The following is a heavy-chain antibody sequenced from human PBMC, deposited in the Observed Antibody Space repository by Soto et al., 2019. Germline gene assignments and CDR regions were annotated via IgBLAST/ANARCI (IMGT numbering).Heavy chain of an antibody. CDR1: GFTFDDYA. J-gene: IGHJ5*02. CDR3: AKQAFYGSGSYYNNWFDP. Sequence: GGSLRLSCEASGFTFDDYAMHWVRQAPGKGLEWVSGISWNSGSIGYADSVKGRFTISRDNANNSLFLQMNSLRAEDTALYYCAKQAFYGSGSYYNNWFDPWGQGTLVTVSS. V-gene: IGHV3-9*01. CDR2: ISWNSGSI. D-gene: IGHD3-10*01.